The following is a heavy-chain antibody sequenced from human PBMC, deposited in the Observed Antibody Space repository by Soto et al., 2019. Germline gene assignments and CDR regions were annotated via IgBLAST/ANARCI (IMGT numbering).Heavy chain of an antibody. D-gene: IGHD3-3*01. V-gene: IGHV3-23*01. CDR2: ISDTGSNP. CDR1: GLTFRSYA. CDR3: AKAGGRVVDAYDT. J-gene: IGHJ5*02. Sequence: VLLLESGGGLVQPGASLRLSCEASGLTFRSYALSWVRQAPGKGLEWVSGISDTGSNPYYADSVKGRFTISRDNSKNTLSLQMESLRADDTAMYYCAKAGGRVVDAYDTWGQGTLVIVSS.